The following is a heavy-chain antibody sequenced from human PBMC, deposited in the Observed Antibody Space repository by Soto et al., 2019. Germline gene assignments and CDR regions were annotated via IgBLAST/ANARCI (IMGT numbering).Heavy chain of an antibody. V-gene: IGHV1-8*01. Sequence: QVQLVQSGAEVKKPGASVKVSCKASGYTFITYDINWVRQATGQGLEWVGWVNPDSGKTDYARKFQGRVTMTRNTAISAVYMELSVLGSEDAAVYYWARGNWFGPGGKGTLVTVSS. CDR2: VNPDSGKT. J-gene: IGHJ5*02. CDR1: GYTFITYD. CDR3: ARGNWFGP.